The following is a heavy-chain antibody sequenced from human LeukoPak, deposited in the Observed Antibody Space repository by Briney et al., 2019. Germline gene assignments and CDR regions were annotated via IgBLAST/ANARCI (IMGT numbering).Heavy chain of an antibody. D-gene: IGHD3-16*01. V-gene: IGHV1-2*02. CDR2: INPKSGGT. Sequence: ASVKVSCKASGYTFTGYYMHWVRQAPGQGLEWMGWINPKSGGTNYAQKLRGRVTMTRDTSITTAYMELSGLSSDDTAVYYCASYGGASSTFDYWGQGTLVTVSS. CDR3: ASYGGASSTFDY. CDR1: GYTFTGYY. J-gene: IGHJ4*02.